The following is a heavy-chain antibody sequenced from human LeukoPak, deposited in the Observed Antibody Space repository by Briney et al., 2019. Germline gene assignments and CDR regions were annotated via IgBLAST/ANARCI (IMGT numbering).Heavy chain of an antibody. Sequence: QPGGSLRLSCAASGFTFGRYGMHWVRQAPGKGLEWVALISYDGNNKYYADSVKGRFTISRDNSKNTLYLQMNSLRAEDTAVYYCARLLDSGDYALSVLRYWGQGTLVTVS. CDR2: ISYDGNNK. CDR1: GFTFGRYG. V-gene: IGHV3-33*01. J-gene: IGHJ4*02. CDR3: ARLLDSGDYALSVLRY. D-gene: IGHD3-22*01.